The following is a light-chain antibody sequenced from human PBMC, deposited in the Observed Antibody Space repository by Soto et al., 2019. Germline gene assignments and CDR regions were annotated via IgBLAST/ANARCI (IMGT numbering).Light chain of an antibody. CDR3: ATWDDSLNAYV. J-gene: IGLJ1*01. CDR2: YDD. Sequence: VLTQPPSVSEAPRQRVTISCSGSSSNIGNNAVNWYQQLPGQAPKIVIYYDDLLTSGVSDRFSGSKSGISASLAISDLQSDDEADYYCATWDDSLNAYVFGPGTKVTVL. CDR1: SSNIGNNA. V-gene: IGLV1-36*01.